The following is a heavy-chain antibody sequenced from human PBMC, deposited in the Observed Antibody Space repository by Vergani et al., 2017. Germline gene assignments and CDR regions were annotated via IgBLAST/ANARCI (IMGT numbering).Heavy chain of an antibody. J-gene: IGHJ4*02. CDR1: GGTFSNYA. D-gene: IGHD6-13*01. V-gene: IGHV1-69*06. Sequence: QVQLVQSGAEVKKPGSSVKVSCKASGGTFSNYAISWVRQAPGQGFEWLGGIIPIFGTANYAQKFQGRVTITADKSTSTAYMELSSLSSEDTAVYFCARGHSSSWFDYWGQGTLVTVSS. CDR3: ARGHSSSWFDY. CDR2: IIPIFGTA.